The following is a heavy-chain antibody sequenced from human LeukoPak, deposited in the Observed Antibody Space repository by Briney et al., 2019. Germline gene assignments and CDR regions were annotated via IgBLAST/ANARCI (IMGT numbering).Heavy chain of an antibody. J-gene: IGHJ4*02. CDR3: AKEGGGYMTTVVTYYFDY. Sequence: PGGSLRLSYAASGFTFASYAMSWVRQAPGKGLEWVSAISSSGSSTYYADSVKGRFTISRDNSKNTLYLQMNSLRAEDTAVYYCAKEGGGYMTTVVTYYFDYWGQGTLVTVSS. CDR1: GFTFASYA. CDR2: ISSSGSST. V-gene: IGHV3-23*01. D-gene: IGHD4-23*01.